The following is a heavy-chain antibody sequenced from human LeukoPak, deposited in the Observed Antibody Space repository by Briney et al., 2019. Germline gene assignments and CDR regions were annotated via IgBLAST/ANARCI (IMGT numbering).Heavy chain of an antibody. CDR3: ARHGGDYCSGGRCPYYYYYMDA. Sequence: PSETLSLTCAVYGGSFSGYYWSWIRQPPGKGLEWIGEINDSGNINYNPSLKSRVTISVDTSKNQFSLRLRSVTAADTAVYYCARHGGDYCSGGRCPYYYYYMDAWGNGTTVTISS. V-gene: IGHV4-34*01. CDR1: GGSFSGYY. D-gene: IGHD2-15*01. CDR2: INDSGNI. J-gene: IGHJ6*03.